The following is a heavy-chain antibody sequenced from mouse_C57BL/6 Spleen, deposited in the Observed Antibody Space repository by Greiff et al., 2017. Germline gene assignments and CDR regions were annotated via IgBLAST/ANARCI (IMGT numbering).Heavy chain of an antibody. CDR1: GYTFTSYW. Sequence: QVQLQQPGTELVKPGASVKLSCKASGYTFTSYWMHWVKQRPGQGLEWNGNINTSNGGTKYNEKLKSKATLAVDKSSSTVYMQLSSLTSEDSAVYYCAIDDGTLYYFDYWGQGTTRTVSS. J-gene: IGHJ2*01. CDR3: AIDDGTLYYFDY. D-gene: IGHD2-3*01. CDR2: INTSNGGT. V-gene: IGHV1-53*01.